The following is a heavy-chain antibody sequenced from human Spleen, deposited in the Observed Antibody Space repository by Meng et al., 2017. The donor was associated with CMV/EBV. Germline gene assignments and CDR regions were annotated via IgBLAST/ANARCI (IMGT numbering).Heavy chain of an antibody. Sequence: SGYTLSHYGMHWARQAPGQGLEWVAIINPSGGRKTYAQKYQRRVVLTRDTSTSTVYKDLSSLRAEDRAVYYWARSGSTTSQPPGYFDLWGRGTLVTVSS. CDR1: GYTLSHYG. CDR3: ARSGSTTSQPPGYFDL. D-gene: IGHD2-2*01. V-gene: IGHV1-46*01. J-gene: IGHJ2*01. CDR2: INPSGGRK.